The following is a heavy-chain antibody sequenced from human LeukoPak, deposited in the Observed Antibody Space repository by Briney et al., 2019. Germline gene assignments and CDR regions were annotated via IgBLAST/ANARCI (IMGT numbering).Heavy chain of an antibody. CDR3: ARNLIPEQLVLNF. V-gene: IGHV4-59*01. J-gene: IGHJ4*02. CDR2: IYYTGST. CDR1: GDSISNYY. D-gene: IGHD6-13*01. Sequence: NSSETLSLTCTVSGDSISNYYWNWIRQPPGKGLEWIGYIYYTGSTNYNPSLKSRVTMSVDTSKNQFTLNLKSVTPEDTAVYYCARNLIPEQLVLNFWGQGTLVTVSS.